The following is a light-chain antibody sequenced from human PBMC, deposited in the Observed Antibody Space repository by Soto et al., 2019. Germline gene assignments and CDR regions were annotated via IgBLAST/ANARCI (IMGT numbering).Light chain of an antibody. J-gene: IGKJ5*01. V-gene: IGKV3-20*01. CDR3: QRYGSSPLIT. CDR1: QSVSSSS. CDR2: GTS. Sequence: ETVVTQSTGTLSLSPGERATLSRRASQSVSSSSLAWYQQRPGQAPRLLIYGTSSRATGIPDRFSGSGSGTDFTLTISRLEPEDFAVYFCQRYGSSPLITFGQGTRLEI.